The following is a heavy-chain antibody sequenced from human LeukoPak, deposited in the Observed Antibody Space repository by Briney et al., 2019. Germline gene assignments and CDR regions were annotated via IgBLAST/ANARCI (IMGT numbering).Heavy chain of an antibody. J-gene: IGHJ4*03. V-gene: IGHV4-59*01. Sequence: SETLSLTCTVSGASINNYYWSWVRQPPLKGLEWIGYIYSTGDTSYNPSLESRVSISMDTSKNHFSLEITSVTAADTTVYYCARGSRVYDRSGFHTWHDYWGHGTLVTVSS. CDR3: ARGSRVYDRSGFHTWHDY. D-gene: IGHD3-22*01. CDR2: IYSTGDT. CDR1: GASINNYY.